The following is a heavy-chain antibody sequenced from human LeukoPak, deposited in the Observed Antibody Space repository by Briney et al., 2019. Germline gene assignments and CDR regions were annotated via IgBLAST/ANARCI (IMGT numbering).Heavy chain of an antibody. CDR2: IYYSGTT. Sequence: SETLSLTCTVSGGSISSYFWSWIRQPPGKGLELIGYIYYSGTTNYNPSLKSRVTISVDTSKNQFSLKLNSVTAADTAVYYCARFSVADAFDVWGQGTMVTVSS. CDR3: ARFSVADAFDV. J-gene: IGHJ3*01. CDR1: GGSISSYF. D-gene: IGHD4-23*01. V-gene: IGHV4-59*08.